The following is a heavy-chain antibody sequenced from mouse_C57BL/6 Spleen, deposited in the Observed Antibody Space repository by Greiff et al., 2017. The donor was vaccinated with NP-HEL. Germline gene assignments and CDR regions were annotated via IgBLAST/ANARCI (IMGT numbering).Heavy chain of an antibody. CDR2: IRSKSNNYAS. V-gene: IGHV10-1*01. D-gene: IGHD4-1*01. J-gene: IGHJ4*01. CDR1: GFTFTTYA. Sequence: EVMLVESGGGLVQPKASLKLSCAASGFTFTTYAMNWVRQAPGKGLEWVARIRSKSNNYASYYDDSVKDRFTISREDSESMLYLQMNKVKTEDTAMYYCVRRALTHYAMDYWGQGTSVTVSS. CDR3: VRRALTHYAMDY.